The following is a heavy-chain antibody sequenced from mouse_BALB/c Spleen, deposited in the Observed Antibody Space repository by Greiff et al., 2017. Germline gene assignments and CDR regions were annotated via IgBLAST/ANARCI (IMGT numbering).Heavy chain of an antibody. J-gene: IGHJ4*01. Sequence: EVMLVESGPELVKPGASVKISCKASGYTFTDYNMHWVKQSHGKSLEWIGYIYPYNGGTGYNQKFKSKATLTVDNSSSTAYMELRSLTSEDSAVYYCALYYRYDDAMDYWGQGTSVTVSS. CDR3: ALYYRYDDAMDY. CDR1: GYTFTDYN. D-gene: IGHD2-14*01. CDR2: IYPYNGGT. V-gene: IGHV1S29*02.